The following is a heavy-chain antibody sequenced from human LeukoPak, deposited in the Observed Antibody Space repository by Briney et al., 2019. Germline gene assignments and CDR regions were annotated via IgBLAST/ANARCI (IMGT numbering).Heavy chain of an antibody. Sequence: GGSLRLSCAASGLTLSSNYMSWVRQAPGKGLEWVAVIYSGGTTYYADSGKGRFTISRDNSKNTLYLLMNSLRAEDTAVYYCARDATYCSGTSCYYYYYYMDVWGKGTTVTVSS. CDR3: ARDATYCSGTSCYYYYYYMDV. CDR2: IYSGGTT. J-gene: IGHJ6*03. D-gene: IGHD2-2*01. CDR1: GLTLSSNY. V-gene: IGHV3-66*02.